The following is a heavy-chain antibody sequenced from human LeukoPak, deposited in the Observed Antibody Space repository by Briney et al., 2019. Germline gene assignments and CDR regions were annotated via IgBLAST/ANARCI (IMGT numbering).Heavy chain of an antibody. CDR2: IKQDGSEK. CDR3: ARVGWRGTSD. Sequence: PGGSLRLSCAASGFTFSSYSMNWVRQAPGKGLEWVANIKQDGSEKYYVGSVKGRFTISRDNAKNSLYLQMNTPRAEDTAVYYCARVGWRGTSDWGQGTLVTVSS. V-gene: IGHV3-7*03. D-gene: IGHD3-3*01. CDR1: GFTFSSYS. J-gene: IGHJ4*02.